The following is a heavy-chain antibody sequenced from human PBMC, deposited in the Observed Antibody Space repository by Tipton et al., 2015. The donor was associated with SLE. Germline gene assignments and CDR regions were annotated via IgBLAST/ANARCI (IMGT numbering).Heavy chain of an antibody. CDR1: GGSISSYY. D-gene: IGHD6-13*01. Sequence: TLSLTCTVSGGSISSYYWSWIRQPPGKGLEWIGYIDYSGSTNYNPSLKSRVTISVDTSKNQFSLKLSSVTAADTAVYYCARASGPYSSPGVWGKGTTVTVSS. CDR2: IDYSGST. J-gene: IGHJ6*04. CDR3: ARASGPYSSPGV. V-gene: IGHV4-59*01.